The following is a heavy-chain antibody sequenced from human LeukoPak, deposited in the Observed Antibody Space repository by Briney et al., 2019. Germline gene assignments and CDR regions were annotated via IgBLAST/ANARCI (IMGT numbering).Heavy chain of an antibody. Sequence: GGSLRLSCAASGFTLSRYWMTWVRQAPGRGLEFVACIKQDGNEKYYVGSVKGRFTVSRDNAKNTLYLQVNNLRAEDTAVYYCARGPNSNWSGLDFWGQGTLLTVSS. CDR3: ARGPNSNWSGLDF. CDR1: GFTLSRYW. CDR2: IKQDGNEK. J-gene: IGHJ4*02. V-gene: IGHV3-7*01. D-gene: IGHD6-6*01.